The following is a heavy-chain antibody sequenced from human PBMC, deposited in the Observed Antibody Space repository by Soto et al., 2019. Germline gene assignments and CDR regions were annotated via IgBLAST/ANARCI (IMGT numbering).Heavy chain of an antibody. CDR2: IYHSGST. CDR1: GGSISSGGYS. CDR3: ARVPSP. J-gene: IGHJ5*02. V-gene: IGHV4-30-2*01. Sequence: QLHLQESGSGLLKPSQTLSLTCAVSGGSISSGGYSWSWIRQPPGKGLEWIGYIYHSGSTYYTPPLXSXXTISVDRSKNQFSLKLSSVTAADTAVYYCARVPSPWGQGTLVTVSS.